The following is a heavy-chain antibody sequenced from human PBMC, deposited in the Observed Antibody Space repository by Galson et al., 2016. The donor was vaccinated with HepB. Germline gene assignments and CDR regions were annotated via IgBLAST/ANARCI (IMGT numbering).Heavy chain of an antibody. CDR2: FDPEDGET. Sequence: SVKVSCKVSGYTLTDLSMHWVRQAPGKGLEWMGGFDPEDGETIYAQKFQGRFTMTADTSTDTAYMDLSSLKSEDTAGYYCATGRLVLPWFRDFPTDDVKTVPDAFDIWGQGTMVTVSS. D-gene: IGHD3-10*01. CDR3: ATGRLVLPWFRDFPTDDVKTVPDAFDI. J-gene: IGHJ3*02. V-gene: IGHV1-24*01. CDR1: GYTLTDLS.